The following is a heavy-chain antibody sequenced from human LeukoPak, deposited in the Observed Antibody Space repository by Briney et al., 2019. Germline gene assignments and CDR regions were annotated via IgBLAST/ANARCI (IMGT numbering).Heavy chain of an antibody. CDR2: ISAYNGNT. V-gene: IGHV1-18*01. D-gene: IGHD7-27*01. CDR3: ARGETGDYYFDY. J-gene: IGHJ4*02. Sequence: ASVKVSCKASGYTFTSYGISWVRQAPGQGREGMGWISAYNGNTNYAQKLQGRVTMTTDTSTSTAYMELRSLRSDDTAVYYCARGETGDYYFDYWGQGTLVTVSS. CDR1: GYTFTSYG.